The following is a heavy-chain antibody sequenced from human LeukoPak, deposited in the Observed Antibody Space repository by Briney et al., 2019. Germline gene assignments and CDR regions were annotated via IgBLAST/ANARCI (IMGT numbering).Heavy chain of an antibody. CDR3: ASRSDCSSTSCYRIHVWYFDL. Sequence: GASVKVSCKASGGTFSSYAISWVRQAPGQGLEWMGGIIPIFGTANYAQKFQGRVTITADESTSTAYMELSSLRSEDTAVYYCASRSDCSSTSCYRIHVWYFDLWGRGTLVTVSS. J-gene: IGHJ2*01. D-gene: IGHD2-2*02. CDR2: IIPIFGTA. CDR1: GGTFSSYA. V-gene: IGHV1-69*13.